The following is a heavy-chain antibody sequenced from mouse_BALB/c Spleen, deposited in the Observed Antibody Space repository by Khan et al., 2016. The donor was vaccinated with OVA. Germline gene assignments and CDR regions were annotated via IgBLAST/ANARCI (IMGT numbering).Heavy chain of an antibody. CDR3: ARSPYGNFAY. Sequence: EVELVESGGDLVKPGGSLKLSCAASGFTFSSYSMSWVRQTPDKRLEWVASISSGGDYTYYPDSVKGRFTISRDNAKNTLYLQMSSLRSEDTAMYYCARSPYGNFAYWGQGTLVTVSA. CDR1: GFTFSSYS. D-gene: IGHD2-1*01. J-gene: IGHJ3*01. CDR2: ISSGGDYT. V-gene: IGHV5-6*01.